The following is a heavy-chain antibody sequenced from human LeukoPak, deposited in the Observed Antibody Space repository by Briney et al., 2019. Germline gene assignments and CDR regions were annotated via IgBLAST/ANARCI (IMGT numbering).Heavy chain of an antibody. CDR2: ISSSSSTI. Sequence: GSLRLSCAASGFTFSSYSMNWVRQAPGKGLEWVSYISSSSSTIYYADSVKGRFTISRDNAKNSLYPQMNSLRAEDTAVYYCASGQSGYSSRYFQHWGQGTLVTVSS. J-gene: IGHJ1*01. CDR3: ASGQSGYSSRYFQH. CDR1: GFTFSSYS. D-gene: IGHD3-22*01. V-gene: IGHV3-48*01.